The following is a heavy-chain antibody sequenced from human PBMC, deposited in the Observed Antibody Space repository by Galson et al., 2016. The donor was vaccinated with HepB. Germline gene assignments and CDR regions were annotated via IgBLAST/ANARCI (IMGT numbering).Heavy chain of an antibody. Sequence: SLRLSCAASGFTFSSYAMSWVRQAPGKGLEWVSAVSGSSRAYYADSVKGRFTISRDNSKNTLYLQMNSLRAEDTAVYYCAKEGTIFGAVPYGMDVWGQGTTFTVSS. CDR3: AKEGTIFGAVPYGMDV. CDR2: VSGSSRA. V-gene: IGHV3-23*01. J-gene: IGHJ6*02. CDR1: GFTFSSYA. D-gene: IGHD3-3*01.